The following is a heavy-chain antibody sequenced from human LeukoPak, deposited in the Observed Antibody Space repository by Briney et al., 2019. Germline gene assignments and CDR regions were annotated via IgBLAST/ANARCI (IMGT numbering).Heavy chain of an antibody. CDR2: IKQDGSEK. J-gene: IGHJ3*02. CDR1: GFTFSNYW. CDR3: ARPLDSSSWHDAFDI. D-gene: IGHD6-13*01. Sequence: GGSLRLSCAASGFTFSNYWISWFRQAPGKGLEWLANIKQDGSEKYYVDSVKGRFTISRDNAKNSVHLQMYSLRAEDTAVYYCARPLDSSSWHDAFDIWGQGTMVTVSS. V-gene: IGHV3-7*01.